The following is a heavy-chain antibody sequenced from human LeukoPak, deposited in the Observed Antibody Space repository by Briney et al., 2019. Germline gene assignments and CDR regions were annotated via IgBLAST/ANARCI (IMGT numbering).Heavy chain of an antibody. CDR3: AKVDYGDYYNDAFDI. V-gene: IGHV4-34*01. CDR1: GGSFSAYY. J-gene: IGHJ3*02. Sequence: SETLSLTCAVYGGSFSAYYWPWIRQPPGKGLEWIGEINHSGSTNYNPSLKGRVTISVDTSKNQFSLKLSSLTAADTAVYYCAKVDYGDYYNDAFDIWGQGTMVTVSS. D-gene: IGHD4-17*01. CDR2: INHSGST.